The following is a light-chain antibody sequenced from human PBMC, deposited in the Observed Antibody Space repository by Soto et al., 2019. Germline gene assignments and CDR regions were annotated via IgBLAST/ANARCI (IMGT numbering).Light chain of an antibody. J-gene: IGLJ1*01. CDR3: CSYTSSSFYV. CDR2: EVS. CDR1: SSDVGSHNL. Sequence: QSALTRPASVSGSPGQSITISCTGTSSDVGSHNLVSWYQQHPGQAPKLMIYEVSKRPLGVSARFSASKSGNTASLTISGLQAEDEADYYCCSYTSSSFYVFGTGTKLTVL. V-gene: IGLV2-14*02.